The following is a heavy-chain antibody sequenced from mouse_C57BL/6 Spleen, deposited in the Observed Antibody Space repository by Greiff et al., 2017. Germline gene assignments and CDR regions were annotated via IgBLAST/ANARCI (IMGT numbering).Heavy chain of an antibody. CDR2: IYPGGGDT. Sequence: QVQLQQSGAELVKPGASVKISCKASGYAFSSYWMNWVKQRPGKGLEWIGQIYPGGGDTNYNGKFKGKTTLTADNTSSTAYMQLSRLTSEDSAVYFCARDWDGDRGQDTTLTVSP. CDR1: GYAFSSYW. D-gene: IGHD4-1*01. V-gene: IGHV1-80*01. J-gene: IGHJ2*01. CDR3: ARDWDGD.